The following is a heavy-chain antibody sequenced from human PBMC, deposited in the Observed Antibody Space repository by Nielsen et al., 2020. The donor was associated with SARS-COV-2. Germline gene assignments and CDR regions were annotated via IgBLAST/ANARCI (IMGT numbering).Heavy chain of an antibody. V-gene: IGHV4-30-4*02. CDR2: IYYSGST. Sequence: SETLSLTCTVSGGSISSGDYYWSWIRQPPGKGLEWLGYIYYSGSTYYNSSLKSRVTISVDTSKNQFSLKLSSVTAADTAVYYCARDRYEILTGYDHYGMDVWGQGTTVSVSS. J-gene: IGHJ6*02. CDR3: ARDRYEILTGYDHYGMDV. CDR1: GGSISSGDYY. D-gene: IGHD3-9*01.